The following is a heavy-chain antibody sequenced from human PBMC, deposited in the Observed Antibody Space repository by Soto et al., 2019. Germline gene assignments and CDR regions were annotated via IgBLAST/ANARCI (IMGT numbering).Heavy chain of an antibody. J-gene: IGHJ4*02. D-gene: IGHD5-12*01. V-gene: IGHV4-59*01. CDR2: IYYSGST. Sequence: QVQLQESGPGLVKPSETLSLTCTVSGGSISSYYWSWIRQPPGKGLEWIGYIYYSGSTNYNPSLKSRVTISVDTSKNQFSLKLSSVTDADTAVYYCARIRGYSGYDYGYYFDYWGQGTLVTVSS. CDR3: ARIRGYSGYDYGYYFDY. CDR1: GGSISSYY.